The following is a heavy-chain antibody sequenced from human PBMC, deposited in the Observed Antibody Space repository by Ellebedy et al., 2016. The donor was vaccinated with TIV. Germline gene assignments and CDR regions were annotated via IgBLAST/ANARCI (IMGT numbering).Heavy chain of an antibody. D-gene: IGHD3-10*01. CDR2: ISSSGSTI. CDR3: ARGLLASGRRSDAFDI. CDR1: GFTFSDYY. V-gene: IGHV3-11*01. J-gene: IGHJ3*02. Sequence: GESLKISCAASGFTFSDYYMSWIRQAPGKGLEWVSYISSSGSTIYYADSVKGRFTISRDNAKNSLYLQMNSLRAEDTAVYYCARGLLASGRRSDAFDIWGQGTMVTVSS.